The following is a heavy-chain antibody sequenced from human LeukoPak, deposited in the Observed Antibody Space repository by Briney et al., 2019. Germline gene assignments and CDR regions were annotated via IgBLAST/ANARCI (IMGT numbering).Heavy chain of an antibody. CDR2: INPNSGGT. D-gene: IGHD4-17*01. V-gene: IGHV1-2*02. J-gene: IGHJ1*01. Sequence: ASVKVSCKASGYTFTGYYMHWVRQAPGQGLEWMGWINPNSGGTNYAQKFQGRVTMTRDTSISTAYMELSRLRSDDTAVYYCAREDYGDYSVYFQRWGQGTLVTVSS. CDR1: GYTFTGYY. CDR3: AREDYGDYSVYFQR.